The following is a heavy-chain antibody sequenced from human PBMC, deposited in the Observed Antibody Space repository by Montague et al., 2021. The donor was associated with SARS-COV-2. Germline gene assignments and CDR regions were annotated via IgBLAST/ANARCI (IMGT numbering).Heavy chain of an antibody. Sequence: PALVKPTQTLTLTCAFTGFSLITPGMCVTWVRQSPGKALEWLARIDWDGDVSYSTSLKTRLSVSKDTSRNQVVLTLSSVDPVDTATYYCARPNRCGYYYYFNLDVWGQGTTVIVSS. CDR2: IDWDGDV. CDR1: GFSLITPGMC. J-gene: IGHJ6*02. V-gene: IGHV2-70*11. CDR3: ARPNRCGYYYYFNLDV. D-gene: IGHD2-15*01.